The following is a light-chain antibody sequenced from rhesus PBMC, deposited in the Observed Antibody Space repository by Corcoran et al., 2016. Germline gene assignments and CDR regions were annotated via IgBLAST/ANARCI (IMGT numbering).Light chain of an antibody. J-gene: IGKJ4*01. CDR1: QGISAY. V-gene: IGKV1-43*02. CDR3: LQDKSDPLT. CDR2: KAS. Sequence: DIQMTQSPSSLSASIGDRVTFTCRASQGISAYLSWYHQKPGKPPKRLIYKASTLASGVPSRFSGSGSWTDFTITISSLQPEDFGTFFCLQDKSDPLTFGGGTKVDLK.